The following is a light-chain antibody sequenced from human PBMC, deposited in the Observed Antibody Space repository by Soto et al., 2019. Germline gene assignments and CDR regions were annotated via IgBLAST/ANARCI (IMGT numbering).Light chain of an antibody. V-gene: IGKV3-11*01. CDR3: QQRSNWPLT. J-gene: IGKJ4*01. CDR1: QSVSSY. Sequence: EIVLTQSPATLSLSPGERATLSCRASQSVSSYLAWYQQKPGQAPRLLLYDASNRATGIPDKFSGSGSGTDFTLTISSLEPEDFAVYYCQQRSNWPLTFGGGTKVDSK. CDR2: DAS.